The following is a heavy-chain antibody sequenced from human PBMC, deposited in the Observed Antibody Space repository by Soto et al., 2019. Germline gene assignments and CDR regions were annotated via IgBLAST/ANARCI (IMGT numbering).Heavy chain of an antibody. V-gene: IGHV1-18*01. J-gene: IGHJ4*02. Sequence: QVPLVQSGSEVKKPGASVKVSCKAAGNTFISYGISWVRQAPGQGLEWMGWISIHNGDTNNAPNLQGRITMTTDTATSTTYMDLRSLTSGGTAIYYCATDESDHSSGIDCHYFDHRGQGTQVTVSS. CDR1: GNTFISYG. CDR3: ATDESDHSSGIDCHYFDH. CDR2: ISIHNGDT. D-gene: IGHD6-19*01.